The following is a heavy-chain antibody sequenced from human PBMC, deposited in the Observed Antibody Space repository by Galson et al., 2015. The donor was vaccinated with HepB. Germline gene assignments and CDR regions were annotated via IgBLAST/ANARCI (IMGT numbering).Heavy chain of an antibody. J-gene: IGHJ4*02. CDR2: ISGSGDST. Sequence: SLRLSCAASGFTFSSYAMSWVRQAPGKGLEWVSAISGSGDSTYYADPVKGRFTISRDNSKNTLYLQMNSLRAEDTAVYYCAKDRFYCTNGVCFFDYWGQGTLVTVSS. D-gene: IGHD2-8*01. V-gene: IGHV3-23*01. CDR1: GFTFSSYA. CDR3: AKDRFYCTNGVCFFDY.